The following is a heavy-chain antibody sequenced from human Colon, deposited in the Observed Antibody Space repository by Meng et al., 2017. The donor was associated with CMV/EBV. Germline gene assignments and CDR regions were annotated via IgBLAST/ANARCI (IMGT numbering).Heavy chain of an antibody. V-gene: IGHV4-61*08. CDR2: VYHSGIS. J-gene: IGHJ4*02. D-gene: IGHD3-10*02. Sequence: ASVSTTGYYWSWIRQSPGKGLEWIGYVYHSGISTHNPSLKGRLTMSVDTSKNQFSLNLMSVTAADTAVYYCAKTKIDVLQFSAYFDYWGQGTLVTVSS. CDR3: AKTKIDVLQFSAYFDY. CDR1: ASVSTTGYY.